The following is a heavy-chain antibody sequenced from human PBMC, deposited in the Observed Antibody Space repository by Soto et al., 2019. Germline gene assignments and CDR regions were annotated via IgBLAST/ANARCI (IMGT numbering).Heavy chain of an antibody. Sequence: VQLVQSGAEVKKPGASVKVSCKASGYTFTSYAMHWVRQAPGQRLEWMGWINAGNGNTKYSQKFQGRVTITRDTSASTAYMELSSLRSEETAVYYCARSTMVRGVTPWGQGTLVTVSS. CDR1: GYTFTSYA. CDR2: INAGNGNT. CDR3: ARSTMVRGVTP. D-gene: IGHD3-10*01. V-gene: IGHV1-3*01. J-gene: IGHJ5*02.